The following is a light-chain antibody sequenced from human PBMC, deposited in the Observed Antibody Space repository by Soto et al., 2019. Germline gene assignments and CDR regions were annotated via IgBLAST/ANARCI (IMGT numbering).Light chain of an antibody. CDR3: QQYDIWPPIT. CDR2: DAS. J-gene: IGKJ5*01. V-gene: IGKV3-15*01. CDR1: QSISSN. Sequence: IVMTHSQATLSVSPCERVTLSSSASQSISSNLVWYQQKPGQGPRLLIYDASTRATGIPGRFSGSGSGTEFTLTISSLQSEDFAVYYCQQYDIWPPITFGQGTRLEIK.